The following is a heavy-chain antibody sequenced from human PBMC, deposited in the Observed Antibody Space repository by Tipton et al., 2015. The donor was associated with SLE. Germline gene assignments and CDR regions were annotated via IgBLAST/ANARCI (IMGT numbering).Heavy chain of an antibody. V-gene: IGHV4-59*11. CDR2: IYYSGST. CDR1: GGSISSHY. D-gene: IGHD6-6*01. J-gene: IGHJ3*02. CDR3: ARVIAAPPGAFDI. Sequence: TLSLTCTVSGGSISSHYWSWIRQPPGKGLEWIGYIYYSGSTNYNPSLKSRVTISVDTSKNQFSLKLSSVTAADTAVYYCARVIAAPPGAFDIWGQGTMVTVSS.